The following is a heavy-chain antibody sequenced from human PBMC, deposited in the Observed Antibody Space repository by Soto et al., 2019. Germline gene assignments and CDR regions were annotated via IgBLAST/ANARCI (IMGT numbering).Heavy chain of an antibody. D-gene: IGHD4-17*01. CDR3: ARQPTVTTTRRFFDS. CDR1: GSSISDEYH. Sequence: SETLSLTCTVSGSSISDEYHWTWIRQSPAKGLEWIGYISYTGTTYYNPSLKSRVTISGDTSKNQFSLRMASVTVADTAVYYCARQPTVTTTRRFFDSWGQGSLVTVSS. V-gene: IGHV4-30-4*01. J-gene: IGHJ4*02. CDR2: ISYTGTT.